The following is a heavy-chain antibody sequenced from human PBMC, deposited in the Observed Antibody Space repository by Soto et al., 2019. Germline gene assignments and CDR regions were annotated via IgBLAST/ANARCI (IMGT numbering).Heavy chain of an antibody. D-gene: IGHD3-22*01. V-gene: IGHV3-48*01. CDR3: VKGEYYYDSSGYYPFDY. Sequence: HPGGSLRLSCAASGFTFSSYSMNWVRQAPGKGLEWVSYISSSSSTIDYADSVKGRFTISRDNAKNTVYLQMSSLRVEDTAVYYCVKGEYYYDSSGYYPFDYWGQGTLVTVS. J-gene: IGHJ4*02. CDR2: ISSSSSTI. CDR1: GFTFSSYS.